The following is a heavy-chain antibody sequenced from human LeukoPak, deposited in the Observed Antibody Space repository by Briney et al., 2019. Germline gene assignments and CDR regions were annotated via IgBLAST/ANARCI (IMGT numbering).Heavy chain of an antibody. CDR3: ARDYRGSSWYD. CDR1: GYTFTSYG. CDR2: INPSGGST. D-gene: IGHD6-13*01. J-gene: IGHJ4*02. V-gene: IGHV1-46*01. Sequence: ASVKVSCKASGYTFTSYGISWVRQAPGQGLEWMGIINPSGGSTSYAQKFQGRVTMTRDTSTSTVYMELSSLRSEDTAVYYCARDYRGSSWYDWGQGTLVTVSS.